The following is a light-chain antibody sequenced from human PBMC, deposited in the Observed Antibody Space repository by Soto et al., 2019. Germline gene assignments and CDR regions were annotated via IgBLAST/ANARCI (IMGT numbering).Light chain of an antibody. CDR1: SSNIGAGYD. V-gene: IGLV1-40*01. CDR3: QSYDSSLSGGV. CDR2: GNS. J-gene: IGLJ1*01. Sequence: QAVVPQPPSVSGAPGQRVTISCTGSSSNIGAGYDVHWYQQLPGTAPKLLIYGNSNRPSGVPDRFSGSKSGTSASLAITGLQAEDEADYYCQSYDSSLSGGVFGTGTKLTVL.